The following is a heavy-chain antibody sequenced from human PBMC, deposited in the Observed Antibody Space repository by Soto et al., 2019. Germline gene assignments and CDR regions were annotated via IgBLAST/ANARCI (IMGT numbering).Heavy chain of an antibody. CDR3: ARDVAAADY. J-gene: IGHJ4*02. V-gene: IGHV1-3*05. CDR1: GYTFTSYA. Sequence: QVQLVQSGAEEKKPGASVKDSCKASGYTFTSYAMHWVRKAPGQRLEWMGWINAGNGNTEYSQKFQGSVTITRDTSASTAYMELSSLRSEDTAVYYSARDVAAADYWGQGTLVTVSP. CDR2: INAGNGNT. D-gene: IGHD6-13*01.